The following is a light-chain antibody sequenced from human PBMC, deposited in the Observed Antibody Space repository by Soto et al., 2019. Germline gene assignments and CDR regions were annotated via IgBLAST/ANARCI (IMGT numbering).Light chain of an antibody. V-gene: IGLV2-11*01. CDR1: SSDVGGYNY. J-gene: IGLJ3*02. CDR2: DVS. Sequence: QSVLTQPRSVSGSPGQSVTISCTGTSSDVGGYNYVSWYQQYPGKAPKLIIYDVSKRPSGVPDRFSGSKSGNTASLTISGVQAEDEADYYCCSYAGSYTLWVFGGGTKLTVL. CDR3: CSYAGSYTLWV.